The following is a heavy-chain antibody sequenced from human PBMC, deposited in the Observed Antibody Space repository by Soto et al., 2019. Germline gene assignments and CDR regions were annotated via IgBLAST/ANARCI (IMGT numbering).Heavy chain of an antibody. CDR2: IGISSSYI. V-gene: IGHV3-21*01. CDR1: EFTFSSYS. D-gene: IGHD3-10*01. Sequence: GGSLRLSCAASEFTFSSYSMNWVRQAPGKGLEWVSSIGISSSYIYYADSVKGRFIISRDNAKNSLYLQMNSLRAEDTAVYYCTSTMAGAFDIWGQGTMVTVSS. CDR3: TSTMAGAFDI. J-gene: IGHJ3*02.